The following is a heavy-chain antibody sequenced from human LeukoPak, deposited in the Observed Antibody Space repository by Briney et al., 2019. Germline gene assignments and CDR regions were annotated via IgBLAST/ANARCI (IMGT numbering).Heavy chain of an antibody. CDR2: IKQDGSEK. V-gene: IGHV3-7*01. J-gene: IGHJ4*02. CDR1: GFTFGSYW. CDR3: ARDHAGHGDCFGNFDY. Sequence: GGSLRLSCAASGFTFGSYWMSWVRQAPGKGLEWVANIKQDGSEKYYVDSVKGRFTISRDNAKKSLNLQMNSLRAEDTAVYYCARDHAGHGDCFGNFDYWGQGTLVTVSS. D-gene: IGHD2-21*02.